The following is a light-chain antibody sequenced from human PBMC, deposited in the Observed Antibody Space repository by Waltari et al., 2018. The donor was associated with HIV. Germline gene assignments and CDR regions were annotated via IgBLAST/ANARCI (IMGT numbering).Light chain of an antibody. CDR3: SSYTSSSTVV. Sequence: QSALTQPASVSGSPGQSITISCTGTSSDVGASNSVSWYQLHPAKAPKLMIYDVSNRPSGVSDRFSGSKSANTASLTISGLQAEDEAHYYCSSYTSSSTVVFGGGTKLTVL. CDR1: SSDVGASNS. CDR2: DVS. V-gene: IGLV2-14*03. J-gene: IGLJ2*01.